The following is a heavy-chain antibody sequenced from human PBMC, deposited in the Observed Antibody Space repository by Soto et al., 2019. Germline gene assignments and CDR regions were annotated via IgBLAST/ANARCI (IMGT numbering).Heavy chain of an antibody. D-gene: IGHD3-3*02. CDR1: GGSFSGYF. J-gene: IGHJ6*02. CDR3: ARDRQFYHFWSGYENEGPDGLDV. V-gene: IGHV4-34*01. Sequence: PSETLSLTCAVSGGSFSGYFWTWIRQAPGKGLEWIGEITHSGGTNYNSSLKSRVMISVDTSKKQFSLILSSVTAADTAVYYCARDRQFYHFWSGYENEGPDGLDVWGQGPTVTVSS. CDR2: ITHSGGT.